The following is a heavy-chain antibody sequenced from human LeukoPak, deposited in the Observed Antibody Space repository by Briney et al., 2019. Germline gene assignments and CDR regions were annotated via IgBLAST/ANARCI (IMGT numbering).Heavy chain of an antibody. D-gene: IGHD1-26*01. CDR3: ARDKMGDGFFDC. CDR1: GFTFSDYS. J-gene: IGHJ4*02. CDR2: ISYSSSFI. Sequence: GGSLRLSCAASGFTFSDYSMNWVRQAPGKGLEWVSSISYSSSFIYYADSVKGRFTISRDNAKNSLYLQMNSLRAEDTAVYYCARDKMGDGFFDCWGQGTLVTVSS. V-gene: IGHV3-21*01.